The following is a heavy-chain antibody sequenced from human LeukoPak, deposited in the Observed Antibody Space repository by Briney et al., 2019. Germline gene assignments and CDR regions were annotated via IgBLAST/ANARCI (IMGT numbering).Heavy chain of an antibody. V-gene: IGHV7-4-1*02. Sequence: GASVKVSCKASGYTFTSYAMNWVRQAPGQGLEWMGWINTNTGNPTYAQGFTGRFVFSLDTSVSTAYLQISSLKAEDTAVYYCARLETTTNWLFRLDGYYYYMDVWGKGTTVTVSS. CDR3: ARLETTTNWLFRLDGYYYYMDV. D-gene: IGHD3-9*01. CDR2: INTNTGNP. J-gene: IGHJ6*03. CDR1: GYTFTSYA.